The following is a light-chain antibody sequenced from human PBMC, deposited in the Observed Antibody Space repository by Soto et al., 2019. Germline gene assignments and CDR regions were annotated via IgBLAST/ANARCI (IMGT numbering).Light chain of an antibody. CDR3: HKYNHAPT. CDR2: ATS. V-gene: IGKV1-27*01. Sequence: DIQLTQSPSSLSASVGDRVTITCRASQAISSYLAWYQQKPGKVPELLIYATSTLQSGATSRFSGSGSGTDFTLTINSLQPEDVATYYCHKYNHAPTFGGGTKVEIK. CDR1: QAISSY. J-gene: IGKJ4*01.